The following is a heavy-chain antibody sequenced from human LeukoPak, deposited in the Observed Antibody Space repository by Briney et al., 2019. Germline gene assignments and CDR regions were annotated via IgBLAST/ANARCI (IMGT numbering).Heavy chain of an antibody. J-gene: IGHJ4*02. CDR1: GFTFSNYE. D-gene: IGHD3-9*01. CDR2: ISSSGSTI. Sequence: GGSLRLSCAASGFTFSNYEMNWVRQAPGKGLEWVSYISSSGSTIYYADSVKGRFTISRDNAKNSLYLQMNSLRAEDTAVYYCARAFYDFLTGYPAYFDYWGQGTLVTVSS. V-gene: IGHV3-48*03. CDR3: ARAFYDFLTGYPAYFDY.